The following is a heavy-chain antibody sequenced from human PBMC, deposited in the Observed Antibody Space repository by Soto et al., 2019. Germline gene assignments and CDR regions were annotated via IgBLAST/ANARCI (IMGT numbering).Heavy chain of an antibody. CDR3: AREVDSSSWYVSYFDY. V-gene: IGHV3-33*01. CDR1: GFTFSSYG. D-gene: IGHD6-13*01. Sequence: QVQLVESGGGVVQPGRSLRLSCAASGFTFSSYGMHWVRQAPGKGLEWVAVIWYDGSNKYYADSVKGRFTISRDNPKNTLYLQMNSLRAEDTAVYYCAREVDSSSWYVSYFDYWGQGTLVTVSS. J-gene: IGHJ4*02. CDR2: IWYDGSNK.